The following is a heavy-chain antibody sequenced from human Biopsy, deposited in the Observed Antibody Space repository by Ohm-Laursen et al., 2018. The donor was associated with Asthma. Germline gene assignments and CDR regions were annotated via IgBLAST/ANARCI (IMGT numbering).Heavy chain of an antibody. D-gene: IGHD3-3*01. CDR3: ARFTASITIFGVVNNWFDP. Sequence: GTLSLTCTVSGGSISSSSYYWGWTRQPPGKGLEWIGSIYYSGSTYYNPSLKSRVTISVDTSKNQFSLKLSSVTAADTAVYYCARFTASITIFGVVNNWFDPWGQGTLVTVSS. J-gene: IGHJ5*02. CDR2: IYYSGST. V-gene: IGHV4-39*01. CDR1: GGSISSSSYY.